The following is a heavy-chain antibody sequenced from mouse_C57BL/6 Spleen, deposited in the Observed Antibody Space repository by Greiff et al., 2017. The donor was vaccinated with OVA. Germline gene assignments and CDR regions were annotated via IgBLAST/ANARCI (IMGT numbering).Heavy chain of an antibody. CDR2: ISSGSSTI. D-gene: IGHD2-1*01. Sequence: EVQLQESGGGLVKPGGSLKLSCAASGFTFSDYGMHWVRQAPEKGLEWVAYISSGSSTIYYADTVKGRFTISRDNAKNTLFLQMTSLRSEDTAMYYCARDYGNYYWYFDVWGTGTTVTVSS. CDR1: GFTFSDYG. V-gene: IGHV5-17*01. J-gene: IGHJ1*03. CDR3: ARDYGNYYWYFDV.